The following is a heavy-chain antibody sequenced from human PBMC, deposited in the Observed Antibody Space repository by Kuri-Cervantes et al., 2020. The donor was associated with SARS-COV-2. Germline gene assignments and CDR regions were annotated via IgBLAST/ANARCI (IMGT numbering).Heavy chain of an antibody. Sequence: ASVNVSCKASGYTFTSSGIGWVRQAPGQGLEWVGWISAYNGDTNYAQKFQGRVTMTTDTSTSTASMELRSLRSDDTAVYYCARAIPDYYDIFGYYEDTFDIWGQGTKVTVSS. CDR1: GYTFTSSG. V-gene: IGHV1-18*01. CDR3: ARAIPDYYDIFGYYEDTFDI. D-gene: IGHD3-22*01. J-gene: IGHJ3*02. CDR2: ISAYNGDT.